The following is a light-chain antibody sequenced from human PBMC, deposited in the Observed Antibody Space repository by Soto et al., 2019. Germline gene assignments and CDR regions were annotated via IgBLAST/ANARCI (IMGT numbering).Light chain of an antibody. CDR3: SSYTDSSNYV. Sequence: QSVLTQPASVSGSPGQSNTISCTGTSSDLAIYNYVSWYQQQPGKAPKLMINQVTNRPSGVSNRFSGSRSGNTASLTISGLQAEDEAYYNCSSYTDSSNYVFGTGTKVTVL. CDR2: QVT. CDR1: SSDLAIYNY. J-gene: IGLJ1*01. V-gene: IGLV2-14*01.